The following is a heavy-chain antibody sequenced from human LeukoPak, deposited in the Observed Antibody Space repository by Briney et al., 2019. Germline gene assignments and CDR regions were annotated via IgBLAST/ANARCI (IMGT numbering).Heavy chain of an antibody. V-gene: IGHV4-59*01. CDR1: GFTFSSYA. Sequence: PGGSLRLSCAASGFTFSSYAMHWVRQAPGKGLEWIGYVYYTGSTSYSPSLSSRLTISIDLSKTQFSLEMHSVTAADTAVYFCARGSGDGFDYWGQGSLVTVSS. CDR2: VYYTGST. D-gene: IGHD3-10*01. J-gene: IGHJ4*02. CDR3: ARGSGDGFDY.